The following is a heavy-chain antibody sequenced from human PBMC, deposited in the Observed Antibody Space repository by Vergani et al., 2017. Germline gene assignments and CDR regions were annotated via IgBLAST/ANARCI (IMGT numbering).Heavy chain of an antibody. CDR2: ISAYNGNT. CDR1: GYTFSTYG. D-gene: IGHD2-2*01. V-gene: IGHV1-18*01. Sequence: VQLVQSGAEVKKPGASVKVSCKASGYTFSTYGISWVRQAPGQGLEWMGWISAYNGNTNYPEKFQGRLTMTTDTSTRTAYMELRSLRSDDTAVYYCARAIIRYCSSTSCLPGYWGQGTLVTVSS. J-gene: IGHJ4*02. CDR3: ARAIIRYCSSTSCLPGY.